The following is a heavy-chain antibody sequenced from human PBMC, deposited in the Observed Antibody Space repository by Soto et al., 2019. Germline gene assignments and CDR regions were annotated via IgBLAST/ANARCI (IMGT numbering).Heavy chain of an antibody. CDR2: IKEDGSEI. J-gene: IGHJ6*02. Sequence: PGGSLRLSCAASGFTFSRYWMYWVRQAPGKGLEWVANIKEDGSEINYVDSVKGRFTISRDDAKNSLYLQMNSLRVEDTAVYYCARGFDFYDFWSGYLVPDHYYGMAVWGQGSTVTVSS. D-gene: IGHD3-3*01. CDR3: ARGFDFYDFWSGYLVPDHYYGMAV. CDR1: GFTFSRYW. V-gene: IGHV3-7*01.